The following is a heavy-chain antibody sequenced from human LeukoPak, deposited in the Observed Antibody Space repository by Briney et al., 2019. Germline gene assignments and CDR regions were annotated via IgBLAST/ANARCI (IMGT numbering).Heavy chain of an antibody. V-gene: IGHV3-23*01. Sequence: PGGSPRLSCAASGFTFSSYAMSWVRQAPGKGLEWVSAISGSGGSTYYAHSVKGRFTISRDNSKNTLYLQMNSLRAEDTAVYYCAKEGGELLILADYWGQGTLVTVSS. CDR1: GFTFSSYA. J-gene: IGHJ4*02. D-gene: IGHD3-10*01. CDR2: ISGSGGST. CDR3: AKEGGELLILADY.